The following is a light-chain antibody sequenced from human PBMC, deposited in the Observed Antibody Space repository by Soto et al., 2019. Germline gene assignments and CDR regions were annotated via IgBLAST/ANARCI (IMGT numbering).Light chain of an antibody. J-gene: IGKJ1*01. V-gene: IGKV3-15*01. CDR2: GAS. CDR1: QNVNNN. Sequence: EIVMTQSPATLSVSPGERATLXCRASQNVNNNLAWYQQKPGQAPRLLIYGASTRATGIPARFSGSGSGTEFTLTMSSLQSEDFAVYYCQQYNNWPRTFGHGTKVDIK. CDR3: QQYNNWPRT.